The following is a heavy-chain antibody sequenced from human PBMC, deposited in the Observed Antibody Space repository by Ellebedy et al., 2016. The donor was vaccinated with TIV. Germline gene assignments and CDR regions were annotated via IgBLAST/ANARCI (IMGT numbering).Heavy chain of an antibody. J-gene: IGHJ4*01. CDR3: ARDESGYYYDSRGIDY. V-gene: IGHV3-74*01. D-gene: IGHD3-22*01. Sequence: GGSLRLSCAASGYTFTSYWMHWVRQAPGKGLVWVSHINGDGSHTIYADSVKGRFTISRDNAKNTLYLQMNSLRDDDTAVYCCARDESGYYYDSRGIDYWGHGTLVTVSS. CDR1: GYTFTSYW. CDR2: INGDGSHT.